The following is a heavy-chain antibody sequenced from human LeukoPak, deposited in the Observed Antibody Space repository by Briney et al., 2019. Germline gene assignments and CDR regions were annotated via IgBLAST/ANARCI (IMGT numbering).Heavy chain of an antibody. Sequence: PGGSLRLSCAASGFTFSSYSMNWVRQAPGKGLVWVSGIKDDGSITDYADSVKGRFTISRDNAKNTLYLQMNGLSPEDTAVYYCVRPGGHYRVLDYWGQGTLVTVSS. D-gene: IGHD1-26*01. CDR2: IKDDGSIT. CDR3: VRPGGHYRVLDY. CDR1: GFTFSSYS. J-gene: IGHJ4*02. V-gene: IGHV3-74*01.